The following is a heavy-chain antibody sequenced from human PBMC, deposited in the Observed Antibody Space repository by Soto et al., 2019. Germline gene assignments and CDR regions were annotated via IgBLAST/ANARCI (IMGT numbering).Heavy chain of an antibody. D-gene: IGHD2-8*01. V-gene: IGHV1-2*02. CDR3: ARDRVDIVLMVYASDAFDI. CDR2: INPNSGGT. CDR1: GYTFTGYY. Sequence: ASVKVSCKASGYTFTGYYMHWVRQAPGQGLEWMGWINPNSGGTNYAQKFQGRVTMTRDTSTSTAYMELSRLRSDDTAVYYCARDRVDIVLMVYASDAFDIWGQGTMVTVSS. J-gene: IGHJ3*02.